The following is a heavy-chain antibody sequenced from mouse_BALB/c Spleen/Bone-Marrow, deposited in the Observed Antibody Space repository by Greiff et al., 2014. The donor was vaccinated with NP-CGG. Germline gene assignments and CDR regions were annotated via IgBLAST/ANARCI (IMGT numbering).Heavy chain of an antibody. D-gene: IGHD2-4*01. CDR1: GFTFSSFG. V-gene: IGHV5-17*02. Sequence: DVKLQESGGGLVQPGGSRKLSCAASGFTFSSFGMHWVRQAPEKGLEWVAYISSGSSTIYYADTVKGRFTISRDNPKNTLFLQMTSLRSEDTAMYYCASDYDYFDYWGQGTTLTVSS. CDR3: ASDYDYFDY. CDR2: ISSGSSTI. J-gene: IGHJ2*01.